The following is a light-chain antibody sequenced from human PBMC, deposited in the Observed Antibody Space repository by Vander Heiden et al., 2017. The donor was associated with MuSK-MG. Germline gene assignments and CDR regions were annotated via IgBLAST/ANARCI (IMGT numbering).Light chain of an antibody. CDR1: QSISSY. V-gene: IGKV1-39*01. CDR2: AAS. J-gene: IGKJ4*01. CDR3: QQSDSTPNT. Sequence: IKMNQSPSSLSASVGDRVTITCRASQSISSYLHWYQQKPGKAPKLLIYAASSLQSGVPSRFSGSGSGTDFTLTISRLQPEDFATYYCQQSDSTPNTFGEGTKVEIK.